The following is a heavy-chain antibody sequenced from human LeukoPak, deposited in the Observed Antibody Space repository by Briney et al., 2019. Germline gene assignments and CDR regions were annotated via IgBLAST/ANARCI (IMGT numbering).Heavy chain of an antibody. J-gene: IGHJ4*02. CDR1: GGSISSTNW. CDR3: ARGLRFDY. D-gene: IGHD4-17*01. V-gene: IGHV4-4*02. CDR2: INHSGST. Sequence: PSGTLSLTCGVSGGSISSTNWWSWIRQPPGKGLEWIGEINHSGSTNYNPSLKSRVTISVDTSKNQFSLKLSSVTAADTAVYYCARGLRFDYWGQGTLVTVSS.